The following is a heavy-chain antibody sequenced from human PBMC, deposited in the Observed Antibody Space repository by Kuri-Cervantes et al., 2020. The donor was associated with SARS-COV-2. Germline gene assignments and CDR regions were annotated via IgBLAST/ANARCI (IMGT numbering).Heavy chain of an antibody. D-gene: IGHD6-13*01. CDR1: GGSFSGYY. CDR2: IIHSGST. V-gene: IGHV4-34*12. Sequence: SETLSLTCAVYGGSFSGYYWTWTRQPPGKGLEWIGEIIHSGSTNYNPSLKSRVTISVDTSKNQFSLKLSSVTAADTAVYYCARDYGSWTGNDAFDIWGQGTMVTVSS. CDR3: ARDYGSWTGNDAFDI. J-gene: IGHJ3*02.